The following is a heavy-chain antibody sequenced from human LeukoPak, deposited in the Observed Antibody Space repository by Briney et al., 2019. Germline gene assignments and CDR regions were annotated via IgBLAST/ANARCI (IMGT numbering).Heavy chain of an antibody. CDR2: ISSSSSYI. CDR3: ARDGYYYGSGSSYYYYYYYMDV. J-gene: IGHJ6*03. V-gene: IGHV3-21*01. Sequence: GGSLRLSCAASGFTFSSYSMNWVRQAPGKGLEWVSSISSSSSYIYFADSVKGRFTISRDNAKNSLYLQMNSLRAEDTAVYYCARDGYYYGSGSSYYYYYYYMDVWGKGTTVTVSS. D-gene: IGHD3-10*01. CDR1: GFTFSSYS.